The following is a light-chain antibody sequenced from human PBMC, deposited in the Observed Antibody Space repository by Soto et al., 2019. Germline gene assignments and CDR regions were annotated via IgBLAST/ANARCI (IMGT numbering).Light chain of an antibody. CDR3: SSYTTRTTLYV. CDR2: EVS. Sequence: QSVLTQPASVSGSPGQSITISCTGTSSDVGGYNYVSWYQQRSGKAPKLMIHEVSNRPSGVSNRFSGSKSGDTASLTISGLQAEDEADYYCSSYTTRTTLYVFGTGTKVTVL. J-gene: IGLJ1*01. V-gene: IGLV2-14*01. CDR1: SSDVGGYNY.